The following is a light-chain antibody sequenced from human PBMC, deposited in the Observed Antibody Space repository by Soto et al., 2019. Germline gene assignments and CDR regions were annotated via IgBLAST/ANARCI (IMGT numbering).Light chain of an antibody. CDR3: QQHTNWFSWT. V-gene: IGKV3-11*01. CDR2: DAS. J-gene: IGKJ1*01. Sequence: EIVMTQSPATLSLSPGERATLSCRASQTIDNTLAWYQRKPGQAPRLLIYDASVRATGVPARFSGSGSGTDFTLTISRLEPEDFAVYFCQQHTNWFSWTFGQGTKVDIK. CDR1: QTIDNT.